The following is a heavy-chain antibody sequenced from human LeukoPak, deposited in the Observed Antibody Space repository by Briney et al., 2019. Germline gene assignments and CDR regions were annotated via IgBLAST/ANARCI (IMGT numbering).Heavy chain of an antibody. J-gene: IGHJ4*02. CDR3: ARAASGYFDY. V-gene: IGHV3-64*01. D-gene: IGHD3-10*01. CDR2: ISSNGGST. CDR1: GFTFSSYA. Sequence: PGGSLRLSCAASGFTFSSYAMHWVRQAPGKGLEYVSAISSNGGSTYYANSVKGRFTISRDNSKNTLYLQMGSLRAEDMAVYYCARAASGYFDYWGQGTLVTVSS.